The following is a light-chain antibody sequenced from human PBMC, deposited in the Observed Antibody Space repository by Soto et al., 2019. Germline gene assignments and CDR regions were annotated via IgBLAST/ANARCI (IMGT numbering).Light chain of an antibody. CDR1: QSISNY. CDR3: QQSHTAPYT. CDR2: AAS. Sequence: DIQMTQSPSSLSASVGDRVTITCRASQSISNYLNWYHQKLGKAPKLLIYAASSVQSGVPSRFSGSGSGTDFTLNISSLQPEDFATYYWQQSHTAPYTFGQGTNLEIK. J-gene: IGKJ2*01. V-gene: IGKV1-39*01.